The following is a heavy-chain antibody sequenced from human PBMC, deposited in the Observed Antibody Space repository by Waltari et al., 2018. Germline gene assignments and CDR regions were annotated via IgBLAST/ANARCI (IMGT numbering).Heavy chain of an antibody. V-gene: IGHV4-59*11. D-gene: IGHD2-21*02. Sequence: QVQLQESGPGLVKPSETLSLTCTVSGGSISSHYWSWIRQPPGKGLEWIGYIYYSGSTNYNPSLKSRVTISVDTSKNQFSLKLSSVTAADTAVYYCARVGVTGWFDPWGQGTLVTVSS. CDR1: GGSISSHY. J-gene: IGHJ5*02. CDR3: ARVGVTGWFDP. CDR2: IYYSGST.